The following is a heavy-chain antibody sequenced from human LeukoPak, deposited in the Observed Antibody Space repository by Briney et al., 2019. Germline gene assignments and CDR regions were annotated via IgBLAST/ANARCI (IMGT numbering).Heavy chain of an antibody. D-gene: IGHD3-10*02. CDR2: ITSSGSYT. CDR1: KITFSTYN. Sequence: GGSLRLSCAASKITFSTYNMNRVRQAPGKGLEWVSSITSSGSYTFYADSVKGRFTISRDNAKNSLYLQMNSLRAEDTAVYYCAELGITMIGGVWGKGTTVTISS. CDR3: AELGITMIGGV. J-gene: IGHJ6*04. V-gene: IGHV3-21*01.